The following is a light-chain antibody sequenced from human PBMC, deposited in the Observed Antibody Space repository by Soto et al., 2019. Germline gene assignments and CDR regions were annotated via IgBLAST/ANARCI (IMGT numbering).Light chain of an antibody. CDR1: QSVSDY. Sequence: EIVMTQSPATLSVSPGERATLSCRASQSVSDYLAWYQQTPGQPPRLLIYTASTRATGIPARFSGSGSGTEFTLTISSLQSKDFAVYYCQQYSNWPRTFGQGTRVEIK. CDR3: QQYSNWPRT. J-gene: IGKJ1*01. V-gene: IGKV3-15*01. CDR2: TAS.